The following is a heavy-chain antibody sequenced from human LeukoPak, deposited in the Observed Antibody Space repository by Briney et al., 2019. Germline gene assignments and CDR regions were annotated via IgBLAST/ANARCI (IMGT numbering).Heavy chain of an antibody. Sequence: SETLSLTCTVSGASVRSYYWSWIRQPPGKGLEWIGYIYYSGSTNYNPSLKSRVTISVDTSKNQFSLKLSSVTAADTAVYYCARDLMSDAFDIWGQGTMVTVSS. J-gene: IGHJ3*02. CDR3: ARDLMSDAFDI. CDR1: GASVRSYY. CDR2: IYYSGST. D-gene: IGHD3-16*01. V-gene: IGHV4-59*02.